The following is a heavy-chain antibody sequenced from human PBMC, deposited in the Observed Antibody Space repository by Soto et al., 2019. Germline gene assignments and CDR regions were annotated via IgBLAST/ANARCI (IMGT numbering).Heavy chain of an antibody. V-gene: IGHV3-30*18. Sequence: QVQLVESGGGVVQPGRSLRLSCAASGFMFSSYGMHWVRQAPGKGLEWVALLSYDGSNKYYADSVKGRFTISRDNSKNTLYLQMNSLRAKDTDVYYCAKGLYASGWSFLDYWGQGTLVTVSS. J-gene: IGHJ4*02. D-gene: IGHD6-19*01. CDR1: GFMFSSYG. CDR3: AKGLYASGWSFLDY. CDR2: LSYDGSNK.